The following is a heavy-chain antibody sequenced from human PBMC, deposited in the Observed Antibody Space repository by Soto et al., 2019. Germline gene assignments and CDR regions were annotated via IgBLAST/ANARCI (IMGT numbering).Heavy chain of an antibody. J-gene: IGHJ6*02. CDR1: GFTFSSYA. CDR2: ISGSGGST. CDR3: AKGSSSTSCSYCPTYYYYYGMDV. Sequence: GSLRLSCAASGFTFSSYAMSWVRQAPGKGLEWVSAISGSGGSTYYADSVKGRFTISRDNSKNTLYLQMNSLRAEDTAVYYCAKGSSSTSCSYCPTYYYYYGMDVWGQGTTVTVSS. D-gene: IGHD2-2*01. V-gene: IGHV3-23*01.